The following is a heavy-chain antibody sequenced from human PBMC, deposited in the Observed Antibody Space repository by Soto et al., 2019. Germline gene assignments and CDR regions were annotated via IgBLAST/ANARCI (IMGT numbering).Heavy chain of an antibody. CDR3: ANRRYHDFWSGYYQFDY. CDR1: GYTFSGYV. Sequence: QVHLVQSGAEVKKPGASVKLSCKASGYTFSGYVMHWLRQAPGQRLEWMGWINAGNANTQYSQKFQGKGTITRDTSASAVYLELSSLRIEDTAVYYCANRRYHDFWSGYYQFDYWGQGTLVTVSS. V-gene: IGHV1-3*01. J-gene: IGHJ4*02. CDR2: INAGNANT. D-gene: IGHD3-3*01.